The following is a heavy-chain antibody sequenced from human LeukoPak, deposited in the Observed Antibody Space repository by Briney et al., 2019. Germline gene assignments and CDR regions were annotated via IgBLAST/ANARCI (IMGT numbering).Heavy chain of an antibody. CDR1: GDSLFTNGVA. Sequence: SQTLSLTCDISGDSLFTNGVAWNWIRQSPSRGLEWLGRTYYRSKWSFEYGVSVKSRISINADTSKNQFSLKLSSVTAADTAVYYCARGTYYDSTAYYWFDPWGQGTLVTVSS. V-gene: IGHV6-1*01. J-gene: IGHJ5*02. CDR3: ARGTYYDSTAYYWFDP. D-gene: IGHD3-22*01. CDR2: TYYRSKWSF.